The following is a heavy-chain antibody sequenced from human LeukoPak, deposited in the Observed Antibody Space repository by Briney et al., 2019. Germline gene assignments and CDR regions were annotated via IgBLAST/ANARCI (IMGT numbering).Heavy chain of an antibody. D-gene: IGHD3-10*01. CDR3: ARELLWFGDPAGAFDI. V-gene: IGHV4-59*01. Sequence: PSETLSLTCTVSGGSISSYYWSWIRQPPGKGLEWIGYIYYSGSTNYNPSLKSRVTISVDTSKNQFSLKLSSVTAADTAVYYCARELLWFGDPAGAFDIWGRGTMVTVSS. CDR2: IYYSGST. J-gene: IGHJ3*02. CDR1: GGSISSYY.